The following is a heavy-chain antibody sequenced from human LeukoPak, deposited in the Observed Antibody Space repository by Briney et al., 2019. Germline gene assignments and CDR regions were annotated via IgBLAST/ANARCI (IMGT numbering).Heavy chain of an antibody. CDR2: IYHSGGT. J-gene: IGHJ4*02. CDR1: GGSISSGGYS. D-gene: IGHD1-26*01. V-gene: IGHV4-30-2*01. CDR3: ARGGRATTAPFDY. Sequence: PSETLSLTCAVSGGSISSGGYSWSWIRQPPGKGLEWIGYIYHSGGTYYNPSLKSRVTISVDRSKNQFSLKLSSVTAADTAVYYCARGGRATTAPFDYWGQGTLVTVSS.